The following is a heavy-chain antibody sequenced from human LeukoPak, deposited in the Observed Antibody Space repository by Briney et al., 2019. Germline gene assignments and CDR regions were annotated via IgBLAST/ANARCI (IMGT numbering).Heavy chain of an antibody. CDR1: GYSISSGYY. Sequence: SETLSLTCTLSGYSISSGYYWGWIRQPPGKGLEWIGSIYHSGSTYYNPSLKSRVTISVDTSKNQFSLKLSSVTAADTAVYYCARGLLYYDILTGYRDYYMDVWGKGTTVTISS. J-gene: IGHJ6*03. D-gene: IGHD3-9*01. CDR2: IYHSGST. V-gene: IGHV4-38-2*02. CDR3: ARGLLYYDILTGYRDYYMDV.